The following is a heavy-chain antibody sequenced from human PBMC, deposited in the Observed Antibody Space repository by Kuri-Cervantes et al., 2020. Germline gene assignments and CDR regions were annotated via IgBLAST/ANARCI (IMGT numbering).Heavy chain of an antibody. D-gene: IGHD1-26*01. J-gene: IGHJ4*02. Sequence: SETLSLTCTVTRGSISSSSYYWGWIRQPPGKGLEWIGSIYYSGSTYYNPSLKSRVTISVDTSKNQFSLKLSSVTAADTAVYYCARRSWEFEEYYFDYWGQGTLVTVSS. CDR1: RGSISSSSYY. CDR3: ARRSWEFEEYYFDY. V-gene: IGHV4-39*01. CDR2: IYYSGST.